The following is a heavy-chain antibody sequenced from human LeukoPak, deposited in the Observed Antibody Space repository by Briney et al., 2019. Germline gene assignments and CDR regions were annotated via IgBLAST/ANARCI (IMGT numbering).Heavy chain of an antibody. Sequence: PSETLSLTCAVYGGSFNHYYWSWIRQPPGKGLEWIGEVNHSGSATYNPSLKSRVAISVDTSKNQISLKLTSVTAADTAVYYCARGLTRGYSFGLPGFWGQGTLVAVSS. CDR2: VNHSGSA. CDR3: ARGLTRGYSFGLPGF. CDR1: GGSFNHYY. D-gene: IGHD5-18*01. J-gene: IGHJ4*02. V-gene: IGHV4-34*01.